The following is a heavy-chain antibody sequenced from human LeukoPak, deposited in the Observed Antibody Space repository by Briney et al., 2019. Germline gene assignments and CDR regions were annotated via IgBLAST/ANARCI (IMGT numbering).Heavy chain of an antibody. CDR1: VYTFTGYY. CDR2: INPNSGGT. V-gene: IGHV1-2*06. J-gene: IGHJ4*02. CDR3: ARPVLKGYDNCGY. Sequence: ASVRVACMASVYTFTGYYMHWVRQAPGQGLEWMGRINPNSGGTKDAQKFQGRVTMPRDTSISTAYMELSRLRSDDTAVYYCARPVLKGYDNCGYWGQGTLVTVYS. D-gene: IGHD1-20*01.